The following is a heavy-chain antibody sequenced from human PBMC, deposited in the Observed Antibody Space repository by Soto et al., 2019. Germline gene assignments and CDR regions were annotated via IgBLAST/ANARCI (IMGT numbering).Heavy chain of an antibody. Sequence: SAPLSLTCTVSGVSTNSSSAYWGWIRQPPGKGLEWIGSVYSSGSNYDNPSLRSPVTISVDTSRNRFPLKLISRTAADTALYFCARQHHRPGYVDRCFYFDYWGQGTLVTVSS. CDR2: VYSSGSN. CDR3: ARQHHRPGYVDRCFYFDY. CDR1: GVSTNSSSAY. V-gene: IGHV4-39*01. D-gene: IGHD3-16*01. J-gene: IGHJ4*02.